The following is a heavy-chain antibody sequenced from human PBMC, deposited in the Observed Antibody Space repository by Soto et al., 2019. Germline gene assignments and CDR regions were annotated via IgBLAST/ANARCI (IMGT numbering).Heavy chain of an antibody. CDR1: GYTFTRYN. D-gene: IGHD2-15*01. Sequence: ASVKVSCKAPGYTFTRYNVHWVRQAPGQGLEWMAIINPSGGTTYYVQKFEGRVTLTTDTSTSTVYMELSSLRSDDTAVYYCARVRGGGSEYFFDYWGQGTLVTVS. J-gene: IGHJ4*02. CDR2: INPSGGTT. CDR3: ARVRGGGSEYFFDY. V-gene: IGHV1-46*01.